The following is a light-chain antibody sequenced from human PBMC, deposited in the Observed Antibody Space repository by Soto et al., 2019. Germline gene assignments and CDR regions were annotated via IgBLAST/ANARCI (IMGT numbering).Light chain of an antibody. V-gene: IGKV3-11*01. Sequence: EIVLTQSPATLSLSPGERATLSCRASQSVSSYFAWYQQKPGQAPRLLISDASNRATGIPARFSGSGSGTDFTLTISSLAPEDFSVYSCQQRTKTFGQATRLDIK. J-gene: IGKJ5*01. CDR2: DAS. CDR3: QQRTKT. CDR1: QSVSSY.